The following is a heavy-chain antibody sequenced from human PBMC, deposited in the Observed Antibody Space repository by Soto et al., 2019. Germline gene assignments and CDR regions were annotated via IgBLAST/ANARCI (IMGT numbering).Heavy chain of an antibody. D-gene: IGHD6-19*01. CDR2: INPNSGGT. J-gene: IGHJ6*02. Sequence: ASEKVSCKASGYTFTGYYMHWVRQAPGQGLEWMGWINPNSGGTNYAQKFQGWVTMTRDTSISTAYMELSRLRSDDTAVYYCARDIAVAGSFPNYYYYYGMDVWGQGTTVTVSS. CDR1: GYTFTGYY. V-gene: IGHV1-2*04. CDR3: ARDIAVAGSFPNYYYYYGMDV.